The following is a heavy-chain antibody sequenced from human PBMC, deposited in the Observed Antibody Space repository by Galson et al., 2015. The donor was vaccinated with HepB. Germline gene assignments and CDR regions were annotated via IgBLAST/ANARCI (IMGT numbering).Heavy chain of an antibody. V-gene: IGHV3-74*03. D-gene: IGHD7-27*01. Sequence: SLRLSCAASGFIFRNYWMVWVRQAPGKGLVWVSRIKGDGSGITYVDSVKGRFTISRDNAKNTVYLEMNSLRDEDTAVYYCGTDKWGFPDYWGQGTLVTVSS. CDR2: IKGDGSGI. CDR3: GTDKWGFPDY. CDR1: GFIFRNYW. J-gene: IGHJ4*02.